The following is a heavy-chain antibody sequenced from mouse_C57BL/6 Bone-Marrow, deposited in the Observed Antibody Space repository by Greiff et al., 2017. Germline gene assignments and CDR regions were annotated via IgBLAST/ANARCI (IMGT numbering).Heavy chain of an antibody. Sequence: QVQLQQPGAELVKPGASVKMSCKASGYTFTSYWITWVKQRPGQGLEWIGDIYPGSGSTNYNEKFKSKATLTVDTSSNTAYMQLSSLTCEDSAGYYCASCAHYYGSSYGWYAMDDWGQGTSVTVAS. V-gene: IGHV1-55*01. CDR1: GYTFTSYW. J-gene: IGHJ4*01. D-gene: IGHD1-1*01. CDR3: ASCAHYYGSSYGWYAMDD. CDR2: IYPGSGST.